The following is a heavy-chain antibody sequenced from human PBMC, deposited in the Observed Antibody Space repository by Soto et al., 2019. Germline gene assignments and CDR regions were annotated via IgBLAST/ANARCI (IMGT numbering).Heavy chain of an antibody. CDR3: ARLMVVATTPDFDY. D-gene: IGHD5-12*01. V-gene: IGHV4-39*01. J-gene: IGHJ4*02. Sequence: PSETLSLTCTVSGGSISSSSYYWGWIRQPPGKGLEWIGSIYYSGSTYYNPSLKSRVTISVDTSKNQFSLKLSSVTAADTAVYYCARLMVVATTPDFDYWGQGTLVTVS. CDR2: IYYSGST. CDR1: GGSISSSSYY.